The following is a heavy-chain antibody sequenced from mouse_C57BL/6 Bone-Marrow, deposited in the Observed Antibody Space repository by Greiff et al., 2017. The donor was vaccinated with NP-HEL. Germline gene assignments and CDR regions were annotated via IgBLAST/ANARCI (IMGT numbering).Heavy chain of an antibody. Sequence: EVQRVESGGGLVKPGGSLKLSCAASGFTFSSYAMSWVRQTPEKRLEWVATISDGGSYTYYPDNVKGRFTISRDNAKNNLYLQMSHLKSEDTAMYYCARYRDYYGSSYVSYYYAMDYWGQGTSVTVSS. D-gene: IGHD1-1*01. CDR2: ISDGGSYT. CDR1: GFTFSSYA. CDR3: ARYRDYYGSSYVSYYYAMDY. V-gene: IGHV5-4*01. J-gene: IGHJ4*01.